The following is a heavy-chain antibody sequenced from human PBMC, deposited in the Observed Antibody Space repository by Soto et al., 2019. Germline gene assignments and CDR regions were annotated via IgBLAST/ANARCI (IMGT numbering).Heavy chain of an antibody. J-gene: IGHJ6*02. V-gene: IGHV3-72*01. D-gene: IGHD2-2*01. Sequence: GGSLRLSCATSGVSLSDHYMDWVRQAPGKGLEWVGRTASRADSYTTGYAAAVKGRFTVSRDDSKSSLYLQMNSLRTEDTAVYYFAGGYCGSASCPRANYGLDARGPGTTVTVAS. CDR1: GVSLSDHY. CDR3: AGGYCGSASCPRANYGLDA. CDR2: TASRADSYTT.